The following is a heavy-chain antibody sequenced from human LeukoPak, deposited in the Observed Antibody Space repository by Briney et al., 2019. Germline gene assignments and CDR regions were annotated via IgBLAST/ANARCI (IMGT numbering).Heavy chain of an antibody. CDR3: AKREHSSSWSAYYYYYMDV. CDR2: ISGSGGST. V-gene: IGHV3-23*01. J-gene: IGHJ6*03. D-gene: IGHD6-13*01. CDR1: GFTFSSYA. Sequence: GGSLRLSCGASGFTFSSYAMSWVRQAPGKGLEWVSAISGSGGSTYYADSVKGRFTISRDNSKNTLYLQMNSLRAEDTAVYYCAKREHSSSWSAYYYYYMDVWGKGTTVTVSS.